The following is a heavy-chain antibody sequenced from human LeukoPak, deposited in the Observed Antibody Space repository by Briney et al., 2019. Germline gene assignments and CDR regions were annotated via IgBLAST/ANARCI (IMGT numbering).Heavy chain of an antibody. CDR1: GFTFSSYA. J-gene: IGHJ6*04. V-gene: IGHV3-30*04. CDR2: ISYDGSNK. CDR3: ARAPSYYDILTAPYGMDV. Sequence: GGSLRLSCAASGFTFSSYAMHWVRQDPGKGLERVAVISYDGSNKYYADSVKGRFTISRDNSKNTLYLQMNSLRAEGTAVYYCARAPSYYDILTAPYGMDVWGKGTAVTVSS. D-gene: IGHD3-9*01.